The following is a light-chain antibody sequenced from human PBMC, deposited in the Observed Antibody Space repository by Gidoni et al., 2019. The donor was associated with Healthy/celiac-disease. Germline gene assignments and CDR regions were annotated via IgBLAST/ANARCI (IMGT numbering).Light chain of an antibody. CDR3: QQLNSYPCQT. V-gene: IGKV1-9*01. CDR1: QGISSY. CDR2: AAS. J-gene: IGKJ1*01. Sequence: DIQLTQSPSFLSASVGDRVTITCRASQGISSYLAWYQQKPGKAPKLLIYAASTLQSGVPSRFSGSGSGTEFTLTISSLQPEDFATYYCQQLNSYPCQTFGQXTKVEIK.